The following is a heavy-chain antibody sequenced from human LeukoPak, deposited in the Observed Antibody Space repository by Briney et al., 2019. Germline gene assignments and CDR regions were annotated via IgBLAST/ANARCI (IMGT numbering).Heavy chain of an antibody. D-gene: IGHD6-13*01. J-gene: IGHJ4*02. CDR1: GGSISSYY. Sequence: SETLSLTCTVSGGSISSYYWSWIRQPPGKGLEWIGYIYYSGSTNYNPSLKSRVTISVDTSKNQFSLKLSSVTAEDTALYYCAKDNEYSSSWLDYWGQGTLVTVSS. CDR3: AKDNEYSSSWLDY. V-gene: IGHV4-59*01. CDR2: IYYSGST.